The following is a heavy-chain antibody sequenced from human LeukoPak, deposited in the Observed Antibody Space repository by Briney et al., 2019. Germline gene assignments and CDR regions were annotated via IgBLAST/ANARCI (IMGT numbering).Heavy chain of an antibody. CDR1: GFTFSSYA. J-gene: IGHJ4*02. V-gene: IGHV3-23*01. Sequence: PGGSLRLSCAASGFTFSSYAMSWVRQAPGKGLEWVSAISGSGGSTYYAGSVKGRFTISRDNSKNTLYLQMNSLRAEDTAVYYCAGRIAAAGTTDYWGQGTLVTVSS. CDR3: AGRIAAAGTTDY. CDR2: ISGSGGST. D-gene: IGHD6-13*01.